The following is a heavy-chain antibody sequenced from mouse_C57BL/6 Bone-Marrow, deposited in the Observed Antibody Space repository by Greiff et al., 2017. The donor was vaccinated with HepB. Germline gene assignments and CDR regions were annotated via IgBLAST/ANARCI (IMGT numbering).Heavy chain of an antibody. V-gene: IGHV5-4*01. CDR2: ISDGGSYT. CDR1: GLTFSSYA. J-gene: IGHJ4*01. CDR3: AREDY. Sequence: EVQVVESGGGLVKPGGSLKLSCAASGLTFSSYAMSWVRQTPEKRLEWVATISDGGSYTYYPDNVKGRFTISRDNAKNNLYLQMSHLKSEDTAMYYCAREDYWGQGTSVTVSS.